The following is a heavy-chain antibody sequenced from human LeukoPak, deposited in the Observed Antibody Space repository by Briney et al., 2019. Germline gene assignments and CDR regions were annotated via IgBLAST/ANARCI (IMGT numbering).Heavy chain of an antibody. D-gene: IGHD3-10*01. CDR2: INHSGST. CDR3: ARGRSRGSGSPLDY. J-gene: IGHJ4*02. V-gene: IGHV4-34*01. CDR1: GGSFSGYY. Sequence: SETLSLTCAVYGGSFSGYYWSWIRQPPGKGPEWIGEINHSGSTNYNPSLKSRVTISVDTSKNQFSLKLSSVTAADTAVYYCARGRSRGSGSPLDYWGQGTLVTVSS.